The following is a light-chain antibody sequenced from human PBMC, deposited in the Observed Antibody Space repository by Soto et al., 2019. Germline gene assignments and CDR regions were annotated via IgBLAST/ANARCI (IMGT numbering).Light chain of an antibody. Sequence: QSVLTQPPSASGSPGQSVAISCTGTSSDIGAYKFVSWYQQHPGKAPKLIIYEVSRRPSGVPDRFSGSKSGNTASLTVSGLLAEDEADYYCSLYAGTNSVVFGGGTKLTVL. CDR1: SSDIGAYKF. J-gene: IGLJ2*01. CDR2: EVS. CDR3: SLYAGTNSVV. V-gene: IGLV2-8*01.